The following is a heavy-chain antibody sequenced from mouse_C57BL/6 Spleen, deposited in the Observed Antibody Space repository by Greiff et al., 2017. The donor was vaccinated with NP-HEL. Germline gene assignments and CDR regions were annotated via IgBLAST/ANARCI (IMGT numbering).Heavy chain of an antibody. Sequence: EVMLVESGEGLVKPGGSLKLSCAASGFTFSSYAMSWVRQTPEKRLEWVAYISSGGDYIYYADTVKGRFTFSRANARNTLYLQMSSLKSEDTAMYYCTRGLRSYYYAMDYWGQGTSVTVSS. J-gene: IGHJ4*01. CDR1: GFTFSSYA. V-gene: IGHV5-9-1*02. D-gene: IGHD1-1*01. CDR3: TRGLRSYYYAMDY. CDR2: ISSGGDYI.